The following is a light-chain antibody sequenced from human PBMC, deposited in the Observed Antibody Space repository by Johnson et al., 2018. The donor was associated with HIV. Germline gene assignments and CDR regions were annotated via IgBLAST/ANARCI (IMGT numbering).Light chain of an antibody. CDR2: ENN. J-gene: IGLJ1*01. CDR1: SSNIGNNY. V-gene: IGLV1-51*02. CDR3: GTWDSSLSAYV. Sequence: QSVLTQAPSVSAAPGQKVTISCSASSSNIGNNYVSWYQQLPGTAPKLLIYENNKRPSGIPDRFSGSKSGTSATLGITGLQTGDEADYYCGTWDSSLSAYVFGTGTKVTVL.